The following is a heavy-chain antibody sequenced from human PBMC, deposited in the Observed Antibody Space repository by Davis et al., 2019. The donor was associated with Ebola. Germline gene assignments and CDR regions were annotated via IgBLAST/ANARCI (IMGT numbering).Heavy chain of an antibody. Sequence: SVKVSCKASGGTFSSYAISWVRQAPGQGLEWMGRIIPILGIANYAQKFQGRVTMTRDTSTSTVYMELSSLRSEDTAVYYCAREDIVVVVASPSDNYYYGMDVCGQGTTVTVSS. D-gene: IGHD2-15*01. CDR3: AREDIVVVVASPSDNYYYGMDV. CDR1: GGTFSSYA. J-gene: IGHJ6*02. V-gene: IGHV1-69*04. CDR2: IIPILGIA.